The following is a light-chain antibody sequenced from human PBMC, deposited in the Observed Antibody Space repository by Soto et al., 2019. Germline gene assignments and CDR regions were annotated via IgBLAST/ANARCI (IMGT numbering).Light chain of an antibody. J-gene: IGKJ3*01. Sequence: EIVLAQSPGTLSLSPGERATLSCRGSQSVSSSSLAWYQQKPGQAPRLLIYDASSRATGIPDRFTASGSGTDFTLTISRLEPEDFAMYYCQQYGNSFTFGHGTRVKIK. CDR2: DAS. CDR3: QQYGNSFT. V-gene: IGKV3-20*01. CDR1: QSVSSSS.